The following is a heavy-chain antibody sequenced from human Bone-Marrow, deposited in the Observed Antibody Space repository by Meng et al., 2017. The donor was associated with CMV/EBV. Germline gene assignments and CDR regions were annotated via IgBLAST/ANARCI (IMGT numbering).Heavy chain of an antibody. CDR3: ARDLPSYYYGSGSYSGGMDV. CDR2: INSDGSST. Sequence: SLTPACAVSGLSASSYWMHCVRQAPGKGLVWVSRINSDGSSTSHADSVRDRFTISRDNAKNTPYLQMNSLRAEDTAVYYCARDLPSYYYGSGSYSGGMDVWGQGTTVTVSS. CDR1: GLSASSYW. J-gene: IGHJ6*02. V-gene: IGHV3-74*01. D-gene: IGHD3-10*01.